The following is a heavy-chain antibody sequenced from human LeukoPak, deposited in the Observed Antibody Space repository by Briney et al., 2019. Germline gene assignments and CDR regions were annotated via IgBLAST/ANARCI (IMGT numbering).Heavy chain of an antibody. CDR1: GYTFTNYA. D-gene: IGHD3-3*01. J-gene: IGHJ4*02. V-gene: IGHV1-3*01. CDR2: INAGNGDT. CDR3: ARGLWSAHRREYYFDS. Sequence: GASVKVSCKASGYTFTNYAVNWLRPAPGQRLEWMGWINAGNGDTKFSQNYQARVTITRDASASTAYMELSSLTPEDTAVYFCARGLWSAHRREYYFDSWGQGTLVTVSS.